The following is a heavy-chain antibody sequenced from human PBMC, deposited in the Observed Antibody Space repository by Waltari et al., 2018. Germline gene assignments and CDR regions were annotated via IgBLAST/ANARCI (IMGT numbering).Heavy chain of an antibody. J-gene: IGHJ5*02. D-gene: IGHD5-12*01. CDR3: ARGGYSGYDGWFDP. CDR1: GSYISSYY. Sequence: QGQLQASAPGLVKPSVTLSHTSTVAGSYISSYYWSWIRQPPGKGLEWIGYLYYSGSTNYNPSLKSRVTISVDTSKNQFSLKLNSVTAADTAVYYCARGGYSGYDGWFDPWGQGTLVTVSS. CDR2: LYYSGST. V-gene: IGHV4-59*01.